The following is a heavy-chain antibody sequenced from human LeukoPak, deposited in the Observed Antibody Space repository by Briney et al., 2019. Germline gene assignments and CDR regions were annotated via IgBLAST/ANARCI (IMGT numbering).Heavy chain of an antibody. Sequence: SVKVSCKASGGTFSSYAISWVRQAPGQGLEWMGGIIPIFGTANYAQKFQGRVTITADKSTSTAYMELSSLRSVDTAVYYCARSDCSGGSCYWDAFDIWGQGTMVTVSS. D-gene: IGHD2-15*01. J-gene: IGHJ3*02. CDR1: GGTFSSYA. V-gene: IGHV1-69*06. CDR2: IIPIFGTA. CDR3: ARSDCSGGSCYWDAFDI.